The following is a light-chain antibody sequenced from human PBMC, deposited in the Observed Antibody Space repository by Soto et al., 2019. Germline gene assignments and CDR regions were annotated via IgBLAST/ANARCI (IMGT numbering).Light chain of an antibody. CDR1: QSISNY. V-gene: IGKV1-39*01. CDR3: QQSYSTPPIA. Sequence: DIQMTKSPSSLSASLGDRFTISCLSSQSISNYLNWYQQKPGKAPKLLIYAASSLQSGVPSRFSGSGSGTDFTLTISSLQPEDFATYYCQQSYSTPPIAFGQGTRLEIK. CDR2: AAS. J-gene: IGKJ5*01.